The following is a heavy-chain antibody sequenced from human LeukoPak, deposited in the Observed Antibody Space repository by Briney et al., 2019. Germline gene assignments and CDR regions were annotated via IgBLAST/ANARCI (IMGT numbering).Heavy chain of an antibody. CDR2: IYHSGST. J-gene: IGHJ4*02. Sequence: SETLSLTCTVSGGSISSGGYYWSWIRQPPGKGLEWIGYIYHSGSTYYNPSLKSRVTISVDRSKDQFSLKLSSVTAADTAVYYCARGRGYSGYDWWGQGTLVTVSS. D-gene: IGHD5-12*01. V-gene: IGHV4-30-2*01. CDR1: GGSISSGGYY. CDR3: ARGRGYSGYDW.